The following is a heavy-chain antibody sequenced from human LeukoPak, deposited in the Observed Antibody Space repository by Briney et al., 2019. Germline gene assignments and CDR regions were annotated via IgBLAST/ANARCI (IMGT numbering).Heavy chain of an antibody. CDR1: GGSISSGDYY. V-gene: IGHV4-39*01. Sequence: SETLSLTCTVSGGSISSGDYYWGWIRQPPGKGLEWIGSIYYSGSTYYNPSLKSRVTISVDTSKNQYSLKLSSVTAADTAVYYCARRRVGIAVAGHFDYWGQGTLVTVSS. D-gene: IGHD6-19*01. CDR2: IYYSGST. CDR3: ARRRVGIAVAGHFDY. J-gene: IGHJ4*02.